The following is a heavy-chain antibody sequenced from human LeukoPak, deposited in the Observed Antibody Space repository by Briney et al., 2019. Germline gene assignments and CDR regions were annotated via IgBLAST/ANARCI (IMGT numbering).Heavy chain of an antibody. Sequence: GASVKVSCKVSGYTLTELSMHWVRQAPGKGLEWMGGFDPEDGETISAQKFQGRVTMTEDTSTDTAYMELSSLRSEDTAVYYCATDFSRGYYDSSGSPRDWGQGTLVTVSS. V-gene: IGHV1-24*01. D-gene: IGHD3-22*01. CDR1: GYTLTELS. CDR3: ATDFSRGYYDSSGSPRD. CDR2: FDPEDGET. J-gene: IGHJ4*02.